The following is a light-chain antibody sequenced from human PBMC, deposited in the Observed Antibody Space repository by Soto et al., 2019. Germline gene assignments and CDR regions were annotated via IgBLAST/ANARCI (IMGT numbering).Light chain of an antibody. V-gene: IGKV3D-15*01. Sequence: EIVMTQSPATLSVSPGERATLYCRASQSVSSYLAWYQQKPGQAPRLLIYGASTRATGIPARFSGSASGTEFTLTISSLQSEELAVYYCQQYNNWPITFGQGTRLEIK. CDR1: QSVSSY. CDR3: QQYNNWPIT. CDR2: GAS. J-gene: IGKJ5*01.